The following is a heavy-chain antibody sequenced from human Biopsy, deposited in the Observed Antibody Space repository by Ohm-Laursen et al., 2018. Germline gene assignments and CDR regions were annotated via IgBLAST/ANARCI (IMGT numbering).Heavy chain of an antibody. CDR1: EFTFGGYS. Sequence: SLRLSCAASEFTFGGYSMNWVRQAPGRGLEWVSYINVYSNKKYYADSVKGRFIVSRDNDKNSLYLQMNSLRAEDTAVYHCARSPGRDRMDVWGQGTTVIVSS. CDR2: INVYSNKK. CDR3: ARSPGRDRMDV. J-gene: IGHJ6*02. V-gene: IGHV3-48*04. D-gene: IGHD1-14*01.